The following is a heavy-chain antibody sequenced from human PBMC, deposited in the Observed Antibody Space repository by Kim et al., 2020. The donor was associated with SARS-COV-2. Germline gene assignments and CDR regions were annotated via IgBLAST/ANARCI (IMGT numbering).Heavy chain of an antibody. J-gene: IGHJ4*02. V-gene: IGHV4-39*07. D-gene: IGHD5-12*01. CDR3: ARDGNSGYDFYY. Sequence: YYTPSLKSRVPISVDTSKNQFSLKLSSVTAADTAVYYCARDGNSGYDFYYWGQGTLVTVSS.